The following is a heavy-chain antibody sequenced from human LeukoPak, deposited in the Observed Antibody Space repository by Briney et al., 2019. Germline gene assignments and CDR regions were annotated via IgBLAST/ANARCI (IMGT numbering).Heavy chain of an antibody. D-gene: IGHD3-10*01. V-gene: IGHV3-7*03. CDR3: ARFPSYYGSAHYFDY. J-gene: IGHJ4*02. CDR1: GFTFSSYW. CDR2: IKQDGSEK. Sequence: GGSLRLSCAASGFTFSSYWMSWVRQAPGKGLEWVANIKQDGSEKYYVDSVKGRFTISRDNSKNTLYLQMNSLGAEDTAVYYCARFPSYYGSAHYFDYWGQGTMVTVSS.